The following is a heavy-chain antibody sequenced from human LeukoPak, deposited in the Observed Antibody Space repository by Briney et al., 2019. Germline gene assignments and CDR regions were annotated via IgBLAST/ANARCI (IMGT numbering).Heavy chain of an antibody. CDR3: ARDYTLTLGTTTYFQH. CDR1: GFTFSSYG. D-gene: IGHD1-7*01. V-gene: IGHV3-30*02. J-gene: IGHJ1*01. CDR2: IRYDGSNK. Sequence: GGSLRLSCAASGFTFSSYGMHWVRQAPGKGLEWVAFIRYDGSNKYYADSVKGRFTISRDNSKNTLYLQMNSLRAEDTAVYYCARDYTLTLGTTTYFQHWGQGTLVTVSS.